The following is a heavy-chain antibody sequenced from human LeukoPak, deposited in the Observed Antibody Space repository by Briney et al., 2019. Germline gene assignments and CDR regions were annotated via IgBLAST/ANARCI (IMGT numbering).Heavy chain of an antibody. CDR2: IIPIFGTA. CDR1: GGTFSSYA. D-gene: IGHD2-15*01. J-gene: IGHJ6*03. V-gene: IGHV1-69*05. Sequence: SVKVSCKASGGTFSSYAISWVRQAPGQGLEWMGRIIPIFGTANYAQKFQGRVTITTDESTSTAYMELSSLRSEDTAVYYCARDGCSGGSCYPDKTYYYYYMDVWGKGTTVTVSS. CDR3: ARDGCSGGSCYPDKTYYYYYMDV.